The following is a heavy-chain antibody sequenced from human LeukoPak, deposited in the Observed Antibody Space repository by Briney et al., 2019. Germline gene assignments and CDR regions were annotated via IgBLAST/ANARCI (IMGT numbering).Heavy chain of an antibody. Sequence: GGSLRLSCAASEFTFSTYGMHWVRQAPGKGLDWVAFIRNDGSNKYHGDSVKGRFTISRDNSKNTLYLQMNSLRVEDTAVYYCAKAALGRGFCSTTSCFLDSWGQGTLVTVSS. V-gene: IGHV3-30*02. D-gene: IGHD2-2*01. CDR3: AKAALGRGFCSTTSCFLDS. J-gene: IGHJ4*02. CDR1: EFTFSTYG. CDR2: IRNDGSNK.